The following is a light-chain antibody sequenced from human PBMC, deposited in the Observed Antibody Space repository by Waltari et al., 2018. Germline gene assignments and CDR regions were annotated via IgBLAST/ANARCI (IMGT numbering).Light chain of an antibody. Sequence: DIVMTQCPDSLAVSLGERATINCKSSQNVLYSSNNKNYLAWYQQKPGQSPNLLIYWASTRESGVPDRFSGSGSGTDFTLTISSLQAEDVAVYYCQQYYSTPYTFGQGTKLEIK. V-gene: IGKV4-1*01. J-gene: IGKJ2*01. CDR1: QNVLYSSNNKNY. CDR2: WAS. CDR3: QQYYSTPYT.